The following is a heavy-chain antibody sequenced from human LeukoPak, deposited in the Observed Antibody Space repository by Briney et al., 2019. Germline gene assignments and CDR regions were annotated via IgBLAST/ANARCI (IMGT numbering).Heavy chain of an antibody. Sequence: GGSLRLSCAASGFTFTNYAMSWVRQAPGKGLEWVSSINPSSGNTYYADSVKGRFTISGDNSKNTLYLQMNSLRAEDTAVYYCAKDRDDSSHYWGQGTLVTVSS. CDR3: AKDRDDSSHY. D-gene: IGHD3-22*01. CDR1: GFTFTNYA. J-gene: IGHJ4*02. CDR2: INPSSGNT. V-gene: IGHV3-23*01.